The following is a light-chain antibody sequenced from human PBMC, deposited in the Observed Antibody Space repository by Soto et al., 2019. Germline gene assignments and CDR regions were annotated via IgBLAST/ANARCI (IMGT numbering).Light chain of an antibody. CDR2: AAS. J-gene: IGKJ2*01. V-gene: IGKV1-39*01. CDR3: QQSYRTPLYT. CDR1: KSISSY. Sequence: DIQMTQSPSSLSASVGDRVTITCRASKSISSYLNWYQQKPGKAPKLLSYAASSLQSGVPSRFSGSGSGTDFTLTISSLQPEDFATYYCQQSYRTPLYTCGQGTELEIK.